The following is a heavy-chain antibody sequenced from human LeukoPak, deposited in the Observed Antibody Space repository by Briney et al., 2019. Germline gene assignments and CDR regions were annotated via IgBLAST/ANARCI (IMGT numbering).Heavy chain of an antibody. CDR1: GFTFSSYS. J-gene: IGHJ4*02. D-gene: IGHD1-26*01. V-gene: IGHV3-33*08. Sequence: QTGGSLRLSCAASGFTFSSYSMNWVRQAPGKGLEWVAVIWYDGSNKYYADSVKGRFTISRDNSKNTLYLQMDSLRAEDTAVYYCARDYSGTNSWQDYWGQGTLVTVSS. CDR2: IWYDGSNK. CDR3: ARDYSGTNSWQDY.